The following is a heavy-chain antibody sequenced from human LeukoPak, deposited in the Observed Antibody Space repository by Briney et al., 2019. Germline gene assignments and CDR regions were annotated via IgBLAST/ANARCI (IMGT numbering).Heavy chain of an antibody. CDR2: ISGSGGRI. D-gene: IGHD1-1*01. V-gene: IGHV3-23*01. Sequence: GGSLRLSCAASGFTFSSYSMSWVRQAPGKGLEWVSSISGSGGRIDYADSVKGRLTISRDNSKNTLSLQMNSLTAEDTAVYYCAKNPRLEGWIYFDSWGQGILVTVSS. CDR1: GFTFSSYS. CDR3: AKNPRLEGWIYFDS. J-gene: IGHJ4*02.